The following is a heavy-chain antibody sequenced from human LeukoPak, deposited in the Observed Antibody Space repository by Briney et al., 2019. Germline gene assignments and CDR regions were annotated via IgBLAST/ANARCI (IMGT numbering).Heavy chain of an antibody. D-gene: IGHD3-3*01. Sequence: PGGSLRLSCAASGFTFSSYSMNWVRQAPGKGLEWVSYISSSSSTTYYADSVKGRFTISRDNSKNTLYLQMNSLRAEDTAVYYCAKGVDFWSGSYMDVWGKGTTVTVSS. V-gene: IGHV3-48*01. CDR2: ISSSSSTT. J-gene: IGHJ6*03. CDR1: GFTFSSYS. CDR3: AKGVDFWSGSYMDV.